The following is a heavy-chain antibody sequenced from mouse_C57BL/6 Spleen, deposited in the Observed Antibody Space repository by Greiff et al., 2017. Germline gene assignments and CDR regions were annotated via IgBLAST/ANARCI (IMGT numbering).Heavy chain of an antibody. V-gene: IGHV10-1*01. Sequence: EVQRVESGGGLVQPKGSLKLSCAASGFSFNTYAMNWVRQAPGKGLEWVARIRSKSNNYATYYADSVKDRFTISRDDSESMLYLQMNNLKTEDTAMYYCVRQGDGYYDYAMDYWGQGTSVTVSS. D-gene: IGHD2-3*01. CDR2: IRSKSNNYAT. CDR3: VRQGDGYYDYAMDY. CDR1: GFSFNTYA. J-gene: IGHJ4*01.